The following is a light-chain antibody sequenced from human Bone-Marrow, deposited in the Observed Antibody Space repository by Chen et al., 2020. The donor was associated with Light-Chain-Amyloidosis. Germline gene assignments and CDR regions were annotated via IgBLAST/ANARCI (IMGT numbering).Light chain of an antibody. CDR1: QSIKNH. CDR2: ATS. V-gene: IGKV1-39*01. Sequence: DIQMTQSPTSLSASVGDRVTITCRSSQSIKNHLNWYQQRPGEAPHVLIYATSSLQAGIPSRFSGSGSGTEFTLTISSPQPEDFATYFCEQSYAIPTTFGQGTKLEI. J-gene: IGKJ2*01. CDR3: EQSYAIPTT.